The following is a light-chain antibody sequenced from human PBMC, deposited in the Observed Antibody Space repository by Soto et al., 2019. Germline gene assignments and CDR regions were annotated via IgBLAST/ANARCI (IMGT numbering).Light chain of an antibody. CDR2: DAS. Sequence: TLSLSPGERATLSCRASQSVGTYLAWYQQKPGQAPRLLIYDASNRATGIPARFSGSGSGTAFTLTISGLEPEDFAVYYCQQRTNWPPLTFGGGTKVEIK. CDR3: QQRTNWPPLT. J-gene: IGKJ4*01. V-gene: IGKV3-11*01. CDR1: QSVGTY.